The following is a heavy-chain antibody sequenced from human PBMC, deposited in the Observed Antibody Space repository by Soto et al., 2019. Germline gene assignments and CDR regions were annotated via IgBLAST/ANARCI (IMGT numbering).Heavy chain of an antibody. V-gene: IGHV3-11*01. CDR1: GFTFSDYY. D-gene: IGHD3-16*02. CDR3: ARVRYYDYIWGSYRGYNWFDP. CDR2: ISSSGSTI. J-gene: IGHJ5*02. Sequence: GGSLRLSCAASGFTFSDYYMSWIRQAPGKGLEWVSYISSSGSTIYYADSVKGRFTISRDNAKNSLYLQMNSLRAEDTAVYYCARVRYYDYIWGSYRGYNWFDPWGQGT.